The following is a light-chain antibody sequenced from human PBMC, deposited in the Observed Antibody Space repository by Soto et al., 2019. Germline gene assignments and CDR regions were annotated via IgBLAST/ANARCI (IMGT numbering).Light chain of an antibody. CDR3: HSYDKWPPGT. J-gene: IGKJ1*01. CDR1: QSVSRDY. Sequence: EIVLAQSPGTLSLSPGQRATLSCRASQSVSRDYVAWYQHKPGQAPRLLIYAASSRTSGIPDRFGGSGSGTDFTLTISRLEPEDFAVYFCHSYDKWPPGTFGQGTKVEIK. V-gene: IGKV3-20*01. CDR2: AAS.